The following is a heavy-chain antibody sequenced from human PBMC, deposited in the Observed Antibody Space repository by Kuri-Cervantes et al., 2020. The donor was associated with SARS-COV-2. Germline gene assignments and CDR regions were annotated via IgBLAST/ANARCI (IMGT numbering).Heavy chain of an antibody. J-gene: IGHJ4*02. CDR2: ISYDGSNK. D-gene: IGHD1-7*01. V-gene: IGHV3-30*18. CDR1: GFTFSSYG. Sequence: GESLKISCEASGFTFSSYGMHWVRQAPGKGLEWVAVISYDGSNKYYADSVEGRFTISRDNSKNTLYLQMNSLRAEDTAVYYCAKCPRPDNCNYGMNNYFDYWGQGTLVTVSS. CDR3: AKCPRPDNCNYGMNNYFDY.